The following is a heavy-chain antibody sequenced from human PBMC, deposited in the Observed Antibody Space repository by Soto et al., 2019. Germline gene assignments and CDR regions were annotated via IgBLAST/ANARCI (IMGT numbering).Heavy chain of an antibody. J-gene: IGHJ5*02. Sequence: PSETLSLTCTVSGSSISSSSYYWGWIRQPPGKGLEWIGSIYYSGSTYYNPSLKSRVTISVDTSKNQFSLKLSSVTAADTAVYYCARHVWSSYWFDPWGQGTLVTVSS. CDR3: ARHVWSSYWFDP. D-gene: IGHD2-8*01. CDR1: GSSISSSSYY. CDR2: IYYSGST. V-gene: IGHV4-39*01.